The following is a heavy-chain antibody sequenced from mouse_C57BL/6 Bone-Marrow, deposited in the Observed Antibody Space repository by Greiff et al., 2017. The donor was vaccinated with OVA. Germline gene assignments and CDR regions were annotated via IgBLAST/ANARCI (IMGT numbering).Heavy chain of an antibody. CDR2: IWSGGST. CDR1: GFSLTSYG. D-gene: IGHD2-1*01. V-gene: IGHV2-2*01. Sequence: VKLMESGPGLVQPSQSLSITCTVSGFSLTSYGVHWVRQSPGKGLAWLGVIWSGGSTDYNAAFISRLSISKDNSKSQVFFKMNSLQADDTAIYDCARSYGKRDYAMDYWGQGTSVTVSS. CDR3: ARSYGKRDYAMDY. J-gene: IGHJ4*01.